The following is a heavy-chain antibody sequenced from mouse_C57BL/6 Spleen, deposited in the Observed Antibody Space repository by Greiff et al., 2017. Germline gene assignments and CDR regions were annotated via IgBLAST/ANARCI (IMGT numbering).Heavy chain of an antibody. CDR1: GYAFSSSW. CDR2: IYPGDGDT. V-gene: IGHV1-82*01. J-gene: IGHJ4*01. CDR3: ARSGYCSNLYARDY. D-gene: IGHD2-5*01. Sequence: QVQLQQSGPELVKPGASVKISCKASGYAFSSSWMNWVKQRPGKGLEWIGRIYPGDGDTNYNGKFKGKATLTADKSSSTAYMQLSSLTSEDSAVYFCARSGYCSNLYARDYWGQGTSVTVSS.